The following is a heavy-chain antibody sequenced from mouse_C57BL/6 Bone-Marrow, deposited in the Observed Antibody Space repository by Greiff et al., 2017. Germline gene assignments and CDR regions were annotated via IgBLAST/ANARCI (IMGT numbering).Heavy chain of an antibody. D-gene: IGHD2-3*01. CDR3: ARDGWDAMDY. CDR1: GCTFTNYW. Sequence: QVQLQQSGAELVRPGTSVKMSCKASGCTFTNYWIGWAKQRPGHGLEWIGDIYPGGGYTNYNEKFKGKATLTADKSSSTAYMQFSSLTSEDSAIYYCARDGWDAMDYWGQGTSVTVSS. J-gene: IGHJ4*01. V-gene: IGHV1-63*01. CDR2: IYPGGGYT.